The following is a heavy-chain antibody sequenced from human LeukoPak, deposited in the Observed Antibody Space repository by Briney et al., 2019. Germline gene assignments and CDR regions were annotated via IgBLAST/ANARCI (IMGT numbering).Heavy chain of an antibody. CDR3: AGARHGDFRWDY. J-gene: IGHJ4*02. V-gene: IGHV5-51*01. D-gene: IGHD4-17*01. Sequence: GESLKISCQDSGFPLTNYWIGWVRQMPGKGLEWMGIIHSTDSHAKYSPSFQGQVTISVDKSISTAYLQWRGLKASDIAMYYCAGARHGDFRWDYWGQGSLVTVSS. CDR2: IHSTDSHA. CDR1: GFPLTNYW.